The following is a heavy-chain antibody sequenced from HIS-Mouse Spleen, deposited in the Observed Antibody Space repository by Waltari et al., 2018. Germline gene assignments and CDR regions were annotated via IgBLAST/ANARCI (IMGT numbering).Heavy chain of an antibody. CDR2: INHSGRT. Sequence: QVQLQQWGAGLLKPSETLSLTCAVYGGSFSGYYWCWIRQPPGKGLEWIGEINHSGRTNYNPSLKSRVTISVDTSKNQFSLKLSSVTAADTAVYYCARGRTAAAGNTFDYWGQGTLVTVSS. CDR1: GGSFSGYY. D-gene: IGHD6-13*01. CDR3: ARGRTAAAGNTFDY. J-gene: IGHJ4*02. V-gene: IGHV4-34*01.